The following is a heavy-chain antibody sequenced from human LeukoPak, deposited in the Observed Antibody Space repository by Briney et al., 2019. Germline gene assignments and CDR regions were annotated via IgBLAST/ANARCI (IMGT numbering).Heavy chain of an antibody. Sequence: SVKVSCKASGYTFTGYYMHWVLHAPGQGLEWMGWINPNSGGTNYAQKFQGRVTMTRDTSISTAYMELSRLRSDDTAVYYCARAWIDYGDYVFWFDPWGQGTLVTVSS. J-gene: IGHJ5*02. CDR3: ARAWIDYGDYVFWFDP. CDR1: GYTFTGYY. D-gene: IGHD4-17*01. V-gene: IGHV1-2*02. CDR2: INPNSGGT.